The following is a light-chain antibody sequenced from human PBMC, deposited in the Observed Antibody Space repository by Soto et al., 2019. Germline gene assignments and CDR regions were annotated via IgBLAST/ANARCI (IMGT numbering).Light chain of an antibody. CDR3: SSKGGSNNFAV. CDR2: EVS. CDR1: SSDVGGYNY. J-gene: IGLJ2*01. Sequence: QSVLTQPPSASGSPGQSVTISCTGTSSDVGGYNYVSWYQQHPGKAPQVMIYEVSKRPSGVPDRFSGSKSGNTASLTVSGLQAEDEADYYCSSKGGSNNFAVFGGGTQLTVL. V-gene: IGLV2-8*01.